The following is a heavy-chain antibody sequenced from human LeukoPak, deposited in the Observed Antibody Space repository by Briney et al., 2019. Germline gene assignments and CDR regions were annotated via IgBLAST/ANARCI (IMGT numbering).Heavy chain of an antibody. Sequence: SETLSLTCAVYGGSFSGYYWSWIRQPPGKGLEWIGEINHSGSTNYNPSLKSRVTISVDTSKNQFSLKLSSVTAADTAVYYCARDLSGYDAFDIWGQGTTVTVSS. D-gene: IGHD3-22*01. CDR3: ARDLSGYDAFDI. V-gene: IGHV4-34*01. J-gene: IGHJ3*02. CDR2: INHSGST. CDR1: GGSFSGYY.